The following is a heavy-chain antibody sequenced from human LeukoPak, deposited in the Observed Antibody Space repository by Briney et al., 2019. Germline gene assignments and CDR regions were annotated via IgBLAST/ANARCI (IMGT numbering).Heavy chain of an antibody. CDR3: ARDNSVRDEAWWFNP. CDR1: GYTFTSYG. Sequence: GASVKLSCKASGYTFTSYGISWVRQAPGQGLEWMGWISAYNGNTNYAQKLQGRVTMTTDTSTRTDYLELSSLRSEDTAVYYCARDNSVRDEAWWFNPWGQGTLVTVSS. J-gene: IGHJ5*02. CDR2: ISAYNGNT. D-gene: IGHD5-24*01. V-gene: IGHV1-18*01.